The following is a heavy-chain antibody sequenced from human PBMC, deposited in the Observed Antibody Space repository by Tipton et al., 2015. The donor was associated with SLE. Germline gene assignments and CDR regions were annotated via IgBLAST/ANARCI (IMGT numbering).Heavy chain of an antibody. D-gene: IGHD3-10*01. CDR3: AKDMGIYGSGIHWYLDL. CDR2: ISWNSGSI. CDR1: GYTFDDYA. V-gene: IGHV3-9*01. Sequence: QLVQSGAEVKKPGASVKVSCKASGYTFDDYAMHWVRQAPGKGLEWVSGISWNSGSIGYADSVKGRFTISRDNAKNSLYLQMNSLSTEDTALYYCAKDMGIYGSGIHWYLDLWGRGTLVTVSS. J-gene: IGHJ2*01.